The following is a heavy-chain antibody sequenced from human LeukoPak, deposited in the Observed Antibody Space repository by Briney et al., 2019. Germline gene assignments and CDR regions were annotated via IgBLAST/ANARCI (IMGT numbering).Heavy chain of an antibody. V-gene: IGHV4-38-2*02. CDR3: ARDGNRYYYDSSGYYPMSDY. D-gene: IGHD3-22*01. CDR1: GYSISSVYY. CDR2: IYHSGST. J-gene: IGHJ4*02. Sequence: SETLSLTCTVSGYSISSVYYWGWIRQPPGKGLEWIGIIYHSGSTYYNPSLKSRVTISVDTSNNQFSLKLSSVTAADTAVYYCARDGNRYYYDSSGYYPMSDYWGQGTLVTVSS.